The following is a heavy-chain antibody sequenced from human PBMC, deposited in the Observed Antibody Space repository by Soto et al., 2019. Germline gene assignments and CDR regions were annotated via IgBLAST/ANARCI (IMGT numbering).Heavy chain of an antibody. CDR2: IIPIFGTA. CDR3: AKRPYDNSGYYYWFHY. J-gene: IGHJ4*02. V-gene: IGHV1-69*13. Sequence: SVKVSCKASGGTFSSYAISWVRQAPGQGLEWMGGIIPIFGTANYAQKFQGRVTITADESTSTAYMELSSLRSEDTAVYYCAKRPYDNSGYYYWFHYWGQGTLVTVS. D-gene: IGHD3-22*01. CDR1: GGTFSSYA.